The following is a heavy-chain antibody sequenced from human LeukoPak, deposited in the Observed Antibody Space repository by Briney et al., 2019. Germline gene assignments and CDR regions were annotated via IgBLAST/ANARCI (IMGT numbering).Heavy chain of an antibody. CDR3: ARDQGSYPYCFDS. CDR1: GGSISSYY. Sequence: SGTLSLTCTVSGGSISSYYWSWIRQPAGKGLEWIGRIYTSGSTSYNPSLKSRVTMSVDTSKNQFSLQLSSVTAADTAVYYCARDQGSYPYCFDSWGQGALVTVSS. J-gene: IGHJ4*02. V-gene: IGHV4-4*07. CDR2: IYTSGST. D-gene: IGHD1-26*01.